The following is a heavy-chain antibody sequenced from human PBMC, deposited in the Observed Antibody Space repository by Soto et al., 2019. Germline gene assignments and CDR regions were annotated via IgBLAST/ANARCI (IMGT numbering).Heavy chain of an antibody. J-gene: IGHJ4*02. D-gene: IGHD6-19*01. V-gene: IGHV4-59*12. Sequence: PSETLSLTCTVSGGSISSYYWSWIRQPPGKGLEWIGYIYYSGSTNYNPSLKSRVTISVDTSKNQFSLKLSSVTAADTAVYYCARESGGSGWPDFDYWGQGTLVTVSS. CDR1: GGSISSYY. CDR3: ARESGGSGWPDFDY. CDR2: IYYSGST.